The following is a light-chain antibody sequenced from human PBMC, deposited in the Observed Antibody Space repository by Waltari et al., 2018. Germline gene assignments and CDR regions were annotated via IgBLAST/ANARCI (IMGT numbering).Light chain of an antibody. J-gene: IGLJ3*02. V-gene: IGLV3-21*04. Sequence: SYVLTQPPSVSVAPGKTARITCGGRNIGSKSVHWYHQKPGQAPVLVIYYDTDRPSGIPDRFSGSNSGNTATLAISRVEAGDEADYYCQVWDSNSDHVVFGGGTKLTVL. CDR1: NIGSKS. CDR2: YDT. CDR3: QVWDSNSDHVV.